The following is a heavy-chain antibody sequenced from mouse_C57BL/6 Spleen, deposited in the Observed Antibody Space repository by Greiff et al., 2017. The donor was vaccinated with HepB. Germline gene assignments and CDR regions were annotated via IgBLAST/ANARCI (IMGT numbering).Heavy chain of an antibody. CDR2: IYPGNSDT. CDR3: TRLDYGYDFYYAMDY. V-gene: IGHV1-5*01. Sequence: EVQLQQSGTVLARPGASVKMSCKTSGYTFTSYWMHWVKQRPGQGLEWIGAIYPGNSDTSYNQKFKGKAKLTAVTSASTAYMELSSLTNEDSAVYYCTRLDYGYDFYYAMDYWGQGTSVTVSS. CDR1: GYTFTSYW. D-gene: IGHD2-2*01. J-gene: IGHJ4*01.